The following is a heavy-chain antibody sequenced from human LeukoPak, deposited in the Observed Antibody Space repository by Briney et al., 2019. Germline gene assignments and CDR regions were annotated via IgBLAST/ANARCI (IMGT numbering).Heavy chain of an antibody. CDR3: ARGPPNWGYDY. J-gene: IGHJ4*02. D-gene: IGHD7-27*01. CDR1: GYTFTSYD. CDR2: VSPNSGDT. V-gene: IGHV1-8*01. Sequence: ASVKVSCKASGYTFTSYDFNWVRQAPGQRPEWMGWVSPNSGDTGYAQKFQDRVTMTRNTSISTAYMELSSLRSDDTAVYYCARGPPNWGYDYWGPGTLVTVSS.